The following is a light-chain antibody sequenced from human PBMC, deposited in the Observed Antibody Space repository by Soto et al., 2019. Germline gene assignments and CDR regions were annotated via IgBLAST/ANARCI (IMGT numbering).Light chain of an antibody. CDR1: QSISNW. V-gene: IGKV1-5*03. CDR2: KAS. J-gene: IGKJ2*01. CDR3: QQYHSLNT. Sequence: DIQMTQSPSTLSASVGDRVTITCRASQSISNWLAWYQQKPGKAPKVLIYKASSLESGVPSRFSGSGSGTEFTLTISSLQPDDFATYYCQQYHSLNTFGQGTKLEI.